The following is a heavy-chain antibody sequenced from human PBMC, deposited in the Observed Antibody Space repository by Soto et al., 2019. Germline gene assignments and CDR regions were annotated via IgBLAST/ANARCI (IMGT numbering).Heavy chain of an antibody. Sequence: ASVKVSCKASGYTFTSYGISWVRQAPGQGLEWMGWISAYNGNTNYAQKLQGRVTMTTDTSTSTAYMELRSLRSGDTAVYYCARAPGKSQRGAFDYWGKGTLVTVSS. CDR1: GYTFTSYG. J-gene: IGHJ4*02. CDR3: ARAPGKSQRGAFDY. CDR2: ISAYNGNT. V-gene: IGHV1-18*04.